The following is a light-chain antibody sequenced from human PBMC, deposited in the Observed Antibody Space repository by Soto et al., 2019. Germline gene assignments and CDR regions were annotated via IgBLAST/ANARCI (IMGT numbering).Light chain of an antibody. Sequence: QSVLTQPASVSGSPVQSITISCTGTSSDVGSRNLVSWYQQYPGKAPKLIIFEASKRPSGVPNRFSGSKSGSTASLTISGLQAEDDADYYFCSHAGRSTYVCGTGT. V-gene: IGLV2-23*01. J-gene: IGLJ1*01. CDR3: CSHAGRSTYV. CDR1: SSDVGSRNL. CDR2: EAS.